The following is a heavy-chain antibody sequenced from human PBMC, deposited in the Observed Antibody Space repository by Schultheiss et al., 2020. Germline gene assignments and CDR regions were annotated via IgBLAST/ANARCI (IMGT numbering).Heavy chain of an antibody. D-gene: IGHD6-19*01. J-gene: IGHJ4*02. CDR2: IYPGDSDT. CDR1: GYTFTSYW. Sequence: GGSLRLSCKGSGYTFTSYWIGWVRQLPGKGLEWMGIIYPGDSDTRYSPSFQGQVTISADKSISTAYLQWSSLKASDTAMYYCARRASGCVDYWGQGTLVTVSS. V-gene: IGHV5-51*01. CDR3: ARRASGCVDY.